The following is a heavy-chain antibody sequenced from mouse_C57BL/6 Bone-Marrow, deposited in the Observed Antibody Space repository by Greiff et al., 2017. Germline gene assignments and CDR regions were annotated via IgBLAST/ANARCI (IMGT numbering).Heavy chain of an antibody. CDR3: GKNPVPIYYGFGY. CDR2: INPYNGGT. J-gene: IGHJ2*01. Sequence: VLLQQSGPVLVKPGASVKMSCKASGYTFTDYYMNWVKQSHGKSLEWIGVINPYNGGTCYNQKFKGKATLSVDNSSSTAYMELNSLTSEDSAVYYSGKNPVPIYYGFGYWGQGTTLTVSS. D-gene: IGHD2-1*01. V-gene: IGHV1-19*01. CDR1: GYTFTDYY.